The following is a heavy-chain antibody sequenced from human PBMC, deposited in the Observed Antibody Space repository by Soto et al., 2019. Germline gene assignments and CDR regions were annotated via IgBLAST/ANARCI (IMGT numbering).Heavy chain of an antibody. V-gene: IGHV3-13*01. D-gene: IGHD6-13*01. Sequence: GGSLRLSCAASGFTFSSYDMHWVRQATGKGLEWVSAIGTAGDTYYPGSVKGRFTISRENAKNSLYLQMNSLRAEDTAVYYCARGRSEWGSSWLTFDYWGQGTLVTVSS. J-gene: IGHJ4*02. CDR2: IGTAGDT. CDR3: ARGRSEWGSSWLTFDY. CDR1: GFTFSSYD.